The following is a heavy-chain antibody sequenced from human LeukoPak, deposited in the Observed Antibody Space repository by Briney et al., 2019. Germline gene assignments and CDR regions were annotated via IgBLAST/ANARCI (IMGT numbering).Heavy chain of an antibody. CDR2: IIPILGIA. CDR3: ARIRLSIAAAGTEDFDY. CDR1: GGTFSSYA. Sequence: GSSVKVSCKASGGTFSSYAISWVRQAPGQGLEWMGRIIPILGIANYAQKFQGRVTITADESTSTAYMELSSLRSEDTAVYYCARIRLSIAAAGTEDFDYWGQGTLVTVSS. J-gene: IGHJ4*02. D-gene: IGHD6-13*01. V-gene: IGHV1-69*04.